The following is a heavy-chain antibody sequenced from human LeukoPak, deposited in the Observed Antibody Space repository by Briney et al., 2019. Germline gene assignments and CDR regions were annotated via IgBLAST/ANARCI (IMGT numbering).Heavy chain of an antibody. V-gene: IGHV3-30*03. CDR2: ISYDGSNK. Sequence: GGSLRLSCAASGFTFSSYGMHGVRQAPGKGLEGVAVISYDGSNKYYADSVKGRFTISRDNSKNPLYLQMNSLRAEDTAVYYCAMRARQRGLNWFDPWGQGTLVTVSS. D-gene: IGHD6-6*01. CDR3: AMRARQRGLNWFDP. CDR1: GFTFSSYG. J-gene: IGHJ5*02.